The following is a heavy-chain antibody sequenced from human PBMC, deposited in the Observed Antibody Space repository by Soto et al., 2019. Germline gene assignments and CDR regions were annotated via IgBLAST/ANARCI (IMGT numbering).Heavy chain of an antibody. J-gene: IGHJ6*02. CDR1: GGTFSSYA. CDR3: ARDLRYYYDSSGYYHYYYGMDV. Sequence: QVQLVQSGAEVKKPGSSVKVSCKASGGTFSSYAISWVRQAPGQGLEWMGGIIPIFGTANYAQKFQGRVTITADESTSTAYMELSRLRSDDTAVYYCARDLRYYYDSSGYYHYYYGMDVWGQGTTVTVSS. CDR2: IIPIFGTA. D-gene: IGHD3-22*01. V-gene: IGHV1-69*01.